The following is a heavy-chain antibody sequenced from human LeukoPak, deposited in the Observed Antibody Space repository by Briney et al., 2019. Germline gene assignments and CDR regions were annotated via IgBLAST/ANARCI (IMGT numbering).Heavy chain of an antibody. CDR1: GFTFSSYA. Sequence: GGSLRLSCAASGFTFSSYAMSWVRQAPGKGLEWVSAISGSGGSTYYADSVKGRFTISRDNSKNTLYLQVNSLRAEDTAVYYCAKDPAMVRGVDYWGQGTLVTVSS. CDR3: AKDPAMVRGVDY. CDR2: ISGSGGST. V-gene: IGHV3-23*01. D-gene: IGHD3-10*01. J-gene: IGHJ4*02.